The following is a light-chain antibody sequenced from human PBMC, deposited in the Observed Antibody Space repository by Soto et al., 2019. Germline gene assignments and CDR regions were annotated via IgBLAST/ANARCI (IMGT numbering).Light chain of an antibody. CDR2: GAP. J-gene: IGKJ1*01. CDR1: QSVSARY. CDR3: QQYGISPPWK. Sequence: EIVLTQSPGSLALSPGERATLSCRASQSVSARYLGWYQQKPGQAPRLLLHGAPSRATGIPARFSGSASGTEFALTISRLEPEDFAVYYCQQYGISPPWKFGQGTKGDIK. V-gene: IGKV3-20*01.